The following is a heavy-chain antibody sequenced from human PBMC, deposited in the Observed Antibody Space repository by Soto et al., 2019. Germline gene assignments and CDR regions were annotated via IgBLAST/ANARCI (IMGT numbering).Heavy chain of an antibody. D-gene: IGHD3-3*01. CDR2: ISGSGGST. CDR1: GFTFSSYA. V-gene: IGHV3-23*01. Sequence: GGSLRLSCAASGFTFSSYAMSWVRQAPGKGLEWVSAISGSGGSTYYADSVKGRFTISRDNSKNTLYLQMNSLRAEDTAVYYCAKDREPIFGVEINWFDPWGQGTLVTVSS. J-gene: IGHJ5*02. CDR3: AKDREPIFGVEINWFDP.